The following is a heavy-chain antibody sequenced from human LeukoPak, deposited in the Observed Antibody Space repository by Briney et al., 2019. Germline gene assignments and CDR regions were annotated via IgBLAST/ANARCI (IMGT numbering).Heavy chain of an antibody. J-gene: IGHJ6*02. D-gene: IGHD2-2*01. CDR3: ASSAGTDRYCSSTSCSYFYYGMDV. Sequence: GASVKVSCTASGGTFSSYAISWVRQAPGQGLEWMGRIIPIFGIANYAQTFQGRVTITADESTSTAYMELSSLRSEDTAVYYWASSAGTDRYCSSTSCSYFYYGMDVWGQGTTVTVSS. V-gene: IGHV1-69*13. CDR1: GGTFSSYA. CDR2: IIPIFGIA.